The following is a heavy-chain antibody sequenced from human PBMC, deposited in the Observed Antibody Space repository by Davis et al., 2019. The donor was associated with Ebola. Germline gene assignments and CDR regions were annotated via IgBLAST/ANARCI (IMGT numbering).Heavy chain of an antibody. CDR1: GSTFSSYE. J-gene: IGHJ5*02. V-gene: IGHV4-59*12. CDR2: IYYSGTT. CDR3: ATEAVRFVNYLPRPNWFDP. Sequence: ESLKISCAASGSTFSSYEMNWVRQSPGKGLEWIGTIYYSGTTYYNPSLKSRATLSLNTSKNQLSLKLTSVTAADTAVYYCATEAVRFVNYLPRPNWFDPWGHGTLVTVSS. D-gene: IGHD3-3*01.